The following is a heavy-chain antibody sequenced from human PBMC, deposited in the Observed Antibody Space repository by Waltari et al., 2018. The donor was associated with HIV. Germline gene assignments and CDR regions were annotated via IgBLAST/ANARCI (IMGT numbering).Heavy chain of an antibody. CDR3: ATTVTTRGTFDY. CDR1: GFSFRRYA. Sequence: VQLVESGGGLVKPGGSLRLSCAASGFSFRRYAMNWVRQAPGKGLQWLSYISSNSEYIYYVHAVQGRFTISRDNAKSSVFLQMDNVRDEDTATYYCATTVTTRGTFDYWGQGTVVAV. V-gene: IGHV3-21*02. CDR2: ISSNSEYI. D-gene: IGHD4-17*01. J-gene: IGHJ4*02.